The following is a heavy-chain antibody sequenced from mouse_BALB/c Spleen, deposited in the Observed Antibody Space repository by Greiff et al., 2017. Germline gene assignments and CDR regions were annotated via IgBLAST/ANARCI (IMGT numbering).Heavy chain of an antibody. CDR2: IDPYYGGT. Sequence: VQLQQSGPELEKPGASVKISCKASGYSFTGYNMNWVKQSNGKSLEWIGNIDPYYGGTSYNQKFKGKATLTVDKSSSTAYMELRSLTSEDSAVYYCASQDGPGHYYGSSGFAYWGQGTLVTVSA. D-gene: IGHD1-1*01. V-gene: IGHV1-18*01. CDR1: GYSFTGYN. J-gene: IGHJ3*01. CDR3: ASQDGPGHYYGSSGFAY.